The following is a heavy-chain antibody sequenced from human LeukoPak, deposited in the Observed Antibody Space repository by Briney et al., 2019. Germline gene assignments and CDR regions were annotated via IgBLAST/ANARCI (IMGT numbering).Heavy chain of an antibody. CDR2: IIPIFGTA. CDR1: GGTFSSYA. D-gene: IGHD6-6*01. J-gene: IGHJ4*02. CDR3: ARLPQYSSSLNY. Sequence: ASVKVSCKASGGTFSSYAISWVRQAPGQGLEWMGGIIPIFGTANYAQKFQGRVTITADESTSTAYMELSSLRSEDTAVYYCARLPQYSSSLNYWGQGTLVTVSS. V-gene: IGHV1-69*13.